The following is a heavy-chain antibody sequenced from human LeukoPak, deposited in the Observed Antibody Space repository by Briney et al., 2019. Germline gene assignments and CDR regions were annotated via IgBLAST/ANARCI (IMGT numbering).Heavy chain of an antibody. CDR2: VNHSGST. J-gene: IGHJ6*03. CDR1: GGSFSGYY. V-gene: IGHV4-34*01. Sequence: SETLSLTCAVYGGSFSGYYWSWIRQPPGKGLEWIGEVNHSGSTNYNPSLKSRVTISVDTSKNQFSLKLSSVTAADTAVYYCASRLKSGAYYYYYYMDVWGKGTTVTVSS. D-gene: IGHD1-26*01. CDR3: ASRLKSGAYYYYYYMDV.